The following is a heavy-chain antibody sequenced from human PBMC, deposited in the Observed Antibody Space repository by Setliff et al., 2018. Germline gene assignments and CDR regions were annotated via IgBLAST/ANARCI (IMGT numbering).Heavy chain of an antibody. CDR2: IYHSGST. D-gene: IGHD3-22*01. CDR3: ARTNYYDSSTYFNWFDP. CDR1: GYSISSGYY. Sequence: SETLSLTCAVSGYSISSGYYWGWIRQPPGKGLEWIGSIYHSGSTYYNPSLKSRVTMSVDTSKNQFSLKLSSVAAADTAVYYCARTNYYDSSTYFNWFDPWGQGTLVTVSS. J-gene: IGHJ5*02. V-gene: IGHV4-38-2*01.